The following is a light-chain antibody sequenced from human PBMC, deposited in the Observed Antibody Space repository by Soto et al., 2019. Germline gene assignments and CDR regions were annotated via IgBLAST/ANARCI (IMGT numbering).Light chain of an antibody. CDR2: PNS. J-gene: IGLJ3*02. CDR3: ATWDDRPRGRSWV. V-gene: IGLV1-47*01. Sequence: QSVLTQSPSASGTPGQRVSISCSGSSSNIGSNNVYWYQHFPGSAPRFLIYPNSPRPSGVPDRFSASKSGTSASLVISGLRPEDEATYYCATWDDRPRGRSWVFGGGTKLTVL. CDR1: SSNIGSNN.